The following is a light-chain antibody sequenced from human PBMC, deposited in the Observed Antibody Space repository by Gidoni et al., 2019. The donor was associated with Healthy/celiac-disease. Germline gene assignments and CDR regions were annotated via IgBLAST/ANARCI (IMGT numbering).Light chain of an antibody. V-gene: IGKV1-5*01. CDR3: KQYNSYSYT. Sequence: DIQITQSPSTLSASVGDRVTITCRASQSISSWLAWYQQKPGKAPKLLIYDASSLESGVPSRFSGSGSGTEFTLTISSLQPDDFATYYCKQYNSYSYTFXQXTKLEIK. CDR2: DAS. CDR1: QSISSW. J-gene: IGKJ2*01.